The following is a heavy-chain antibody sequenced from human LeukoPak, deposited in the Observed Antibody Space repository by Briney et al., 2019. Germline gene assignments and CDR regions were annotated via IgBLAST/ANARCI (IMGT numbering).Heavy chain of an antibody. J-gene: IGHJ4*02. Sequence: GGSLRLSCAASGFTFSSYAIYWVRQAPGKGLEWVSGISGSGGDTYFADSVKGRFTISRDNSKNTVFLQMDSLRAEDTAVYYCAKTTAGYSSGRYPGWPIDYWGQGTLVTVSS. V-gene: IGHV3-23*01. CDR3: AKTTAGYSSGRYPGWPIDY. CDR2: ISGSGGDT. D-gene: IGHD6-19*01. CDR1: GFTFSSYA.